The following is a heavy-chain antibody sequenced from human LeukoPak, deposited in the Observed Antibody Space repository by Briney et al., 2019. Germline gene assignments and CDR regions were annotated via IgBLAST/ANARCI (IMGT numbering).Heavy chain of an antibody. V-gene: IGHV4-4*07. Sequence: SETLSLTCTVSDDSITMYYWTWIRQPAGKGLEWIGRIFTSGSTNYNPSLKSRVTMSVDTSKNQFSLKLSSVTAADTAVYYCARVRGSSWNTGYYYHYMDVWGKGTTVTISS. J-gene: IGHJ6*03. D-gene: IGHD6-13*01. CDR1: DDSITMYY. CDR3: ARVRGSSWNTGYYYHYMDV. CDR2: IFTSGST.